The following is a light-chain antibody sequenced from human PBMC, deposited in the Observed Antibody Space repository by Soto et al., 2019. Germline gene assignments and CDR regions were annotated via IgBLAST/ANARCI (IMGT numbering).Light chain of an antibody. CDR2: GAS. Sequence: IVLTQSPGTLSLSPGERTTLSCRASQSISRYLAWYQQRPGQAPRLLIYGASSRAPGIPDRFSGSGSGTEFTLTISSLQPDDFATYYCQHYNSYSEAFGQGTKVDIK. J-gene: IGKJ1*01. CDR3: QHYNSYSEA. V-gene: IGKV3-20*01. CDR1: QSISRY.